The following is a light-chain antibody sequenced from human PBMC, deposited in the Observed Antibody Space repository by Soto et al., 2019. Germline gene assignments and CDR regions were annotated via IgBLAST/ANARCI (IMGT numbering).Light chain of an antibody. CDR1: NIGSKSES. Sequence: SYELTQPPSVSVAPGKTARITCGGNNIGSKSESVHWYQQKPGQAPVLVIYYDSDRPSGIPERFSGSNSGNTATLTISRVEAGDEADYYCQVWDSSSDHPYVFGTGTKLTV. CDR3: QVWDSSSDHPYV. J-gene: IGLJ1*01. CDR2: YDS. V-gene: IGLV3-21*04.